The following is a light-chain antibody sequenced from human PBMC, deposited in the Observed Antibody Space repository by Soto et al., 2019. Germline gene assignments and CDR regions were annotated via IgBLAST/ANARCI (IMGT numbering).Light chain of an antibody. CDR1: RGDVGGYNY. J-gene: IGLJ1*01. Sequence: QSALTQPASVSGSPGQSISISCTGTRGDVGGYNYVSWYQHHPGKAPKLLISDVTSRPSGVSSRVSGSKSGNTASLTISGLQTEDEADYYCAAYSTGDTLYVFGSGTKVTVL. CDR2: DVT. V-gene: IGLV2-14*03. CDR3: AAYSTGDTLYV.